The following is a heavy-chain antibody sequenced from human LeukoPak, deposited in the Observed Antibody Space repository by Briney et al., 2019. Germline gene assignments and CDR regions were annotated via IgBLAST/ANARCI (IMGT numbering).Heavy chain of an antibody. Sequence: PGRSLRLSCAASGFTFDDYAMHWVRQAPGEGLEWVSGISWNSGSIGYADSVKGRFTISRDNAKNSLYLQMNSLRAEDTALYYCAKDMVAVAGKGYYYYGMDVWGQGTTVTVSS. CDR2: ISWNSGSI. CDR3: AKDMVAVAGKGYYYYGMDV. D-gene: IGHD6-19*01. J-gene: IGHJ6*02. CDR1: GFTFDDYA. V-gene: IGHV3-9*01.